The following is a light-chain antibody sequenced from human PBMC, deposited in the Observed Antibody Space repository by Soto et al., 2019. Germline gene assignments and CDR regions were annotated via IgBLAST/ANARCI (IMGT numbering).Light chain of an antibody. CDR3: CSYTGNYFWG. CDR1: SSDVGGYKF. V-gene: IGLV2-11*01. Sequence: QSALTQPRSVSGSPGQSVTISCTGTSSDVGGYKFVSWYQHHPGKAPRLMIYDVNKLPSGVPDRFSASKSGDTASLTISGLQAEDEADYYCCSYTGNYFWGFGTGTKVTVL. J-gene: IGLJ1*01. CDR2: DVN.